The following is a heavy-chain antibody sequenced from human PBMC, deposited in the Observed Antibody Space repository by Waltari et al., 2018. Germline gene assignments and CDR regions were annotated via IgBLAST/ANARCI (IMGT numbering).Heavy chain of an antibody. CDR2: IYYSGST. CDR3: ARENDNWKTPGDY. D-gene: IGHD1-20*01. J-gene: IGHJ4*02. CDR1: GGSISSSSYY. Sequence: QLQLQESGPGLVKPSETLSLTCTVSGGSISSSSYYWGWIRQPPGKGLEWIGSIYYSGSTYYNPSLKSRVTISVDTSKNQFSLKLSSVTAADTAVYYCARENDNWKTPGDYWGQGTLVTVSS. V-gene: IGHV4-39*07.